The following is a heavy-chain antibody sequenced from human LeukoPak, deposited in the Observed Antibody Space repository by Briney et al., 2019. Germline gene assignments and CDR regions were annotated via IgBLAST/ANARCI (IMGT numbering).Heavy chain of an antibody. V-gene: IGHV4-34*01. Sequence: KASETLSLTCAVYGGSFSGYYWSWIRQPPGKGLEWIGEINHSGSTNYNPSLKSRVTISVDTSKNQFSLKLSSVTAADTAAYYCARDLAWGSSSVWFDPWGQGTLVTVSS. CDR2: INHSGST. CDR3: ARDLAWGSSSVWFDP. CDR1: GGSFSGYY. D-gene: IGHD6-6*01. J-gene: IGHJ5*02.